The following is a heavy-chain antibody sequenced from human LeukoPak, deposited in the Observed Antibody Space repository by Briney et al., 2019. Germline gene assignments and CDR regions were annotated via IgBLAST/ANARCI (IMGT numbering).Heavy chain of an antibody. D-gene: IGHD3-16*01. CDR1: GFTFSNYW. Sequence: PGGSLRLSCAASGFTFSNYWMSWVRQAPGKGLEWVANIRQDGSEKFYVDSVKGRFTISRDNAKNPLYLQMNSLRAEDTAVYYCARDYTATTWLDYWGQGTLVTVSS. CDR3: ARDYTATTWLDY. J-gene: IGHJ4*02. CDR2: IRQDGSEK. V-gene: IGHV3-7*01.